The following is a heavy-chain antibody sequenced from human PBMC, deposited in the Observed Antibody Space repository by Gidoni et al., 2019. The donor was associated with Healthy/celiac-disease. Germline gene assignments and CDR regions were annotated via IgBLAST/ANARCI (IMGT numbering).Heavy chain of an antibody. CDR1: GGSISSYY. Sequence: QVQLQESGPGLVKPSETLSLTCTVSGGSISSYYWSWIRQPPGKGLEWIGYIYYSGSTNYNPSLKSRVTISVDTSKNQFSLKLSSVTAADTAVYYCARMTVTIDYWGQGTLVTVSS. CDR2: IYYSGST. D-gene: IGHD4-4*01. J-gene: IGHJ4*02. CDR3: ARMTVTIDY. V-gene: IGHV4-59*08.